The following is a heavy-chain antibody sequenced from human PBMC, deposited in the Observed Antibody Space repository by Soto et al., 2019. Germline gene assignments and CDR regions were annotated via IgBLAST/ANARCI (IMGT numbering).Heavy chain of an antibody. J-gene: IGHJ4*02. CDR1: GGSVSSGSYY. Sequence: QVQLQESGPGLVKPSETLSLTCSVSGGSVSSGSYYWSWIRQSPEKGLEWIGYIYYTGGTKYNPSLTSRVTISADPSRNHFSLKLTSVTAADTAVYYCARLAVGLDYWGQGVLVTVSS. CDR2: IYYTGGT. D-gene: IGHD6-19*01. CDR3: ARLAVGLDY. V-gene: IGHV4-61*03.